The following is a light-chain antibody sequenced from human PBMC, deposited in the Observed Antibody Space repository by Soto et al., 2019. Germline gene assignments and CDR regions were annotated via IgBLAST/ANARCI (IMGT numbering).Light chain of an antibody. CDR2: EVS. V-gene: IGKV2D-26*02. Sequence: KARPVSTLLIREVSKRFSGVPDRFSGSGSGTEFTLKISRVEAEDFGVYYCKQDAQDPPTFGQGTKLEIK. CDR3: KQDAQDPPT. J-gene: IGKJ2*01.